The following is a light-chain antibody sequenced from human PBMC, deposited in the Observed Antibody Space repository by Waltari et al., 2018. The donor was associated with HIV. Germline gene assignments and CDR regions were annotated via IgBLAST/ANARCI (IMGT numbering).Light chain of an antibody. CDR1: HNVGTW. CDR3: QQYSSFPIT. CDR2: KTS. V-gene: IGKV1-5*03. Sequence: IQMTQSPSTLSASIRDRASITCRASHNVGTWLAWYQQKPGKAPSLLISKTSTLESGVPTNFSGSGSGTYFTLTISALRPDDFASYFCQQYSSFPITFGQGTKL. J-gene: IGKJ2*01.